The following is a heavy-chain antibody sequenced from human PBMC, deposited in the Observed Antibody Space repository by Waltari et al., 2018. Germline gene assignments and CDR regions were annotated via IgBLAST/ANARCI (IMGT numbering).Heavy chain of an antibody. J-gene: IGHJ5*02. D-gene: IGHD2-21*01. Sequence: VLLVQSGPEVKKPAASVKVSCKACGYTFTNYDIHWMPQATGHGLEWMGWVTPDSGKTGFAQNFQGRVTITRDTSIATVYMELSDLRSEDTAVYYCARGSRASRASYWLDPWGQGTLVTVSS. CDR2: VTPDSGKT. V-gene: IGHV1-8*01. CDR3: ARGSRASRASYWLDP. CDR1: GYTFTNYD.